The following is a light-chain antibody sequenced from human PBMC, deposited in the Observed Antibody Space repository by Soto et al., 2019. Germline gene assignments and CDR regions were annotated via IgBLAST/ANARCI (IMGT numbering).Light chain of an antibody. Sequence: DIQMSQSPASLSASVRDTVTITCRASQNIGSYLNWYQQKPGKAPTLLIYAASTLQSGVPSRFSGSGSGTDFNLTISSLNPEDFASYFCQQCYRISQTFGQGTKVDIK. CDR1: QNIGSY. CDR2: AAS. V-gene: IGKV1-39*01. J-gene: IGKJ1*01. CDR3: QQCYRISQT.